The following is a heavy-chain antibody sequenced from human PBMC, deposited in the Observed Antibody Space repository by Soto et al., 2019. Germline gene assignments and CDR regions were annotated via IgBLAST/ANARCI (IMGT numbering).Heavy chain of an antibody. CDR2: IKSKTDGGTT. V-gene: IGHV3-15*01. J-gene: IGHJ6*02. D-gene: IGHD3-3*01. Sequence: GGSLRLSCAASGFTFGNAWMSWVRQAPGKGLEWVGRIKSKTDGGTTDYAAPVKGRFTISRDDSKNTLYLQMNSLKTEDTAVYYCTTDVGLSGDFWSGYYADYYYYGMDVWGQGTTVTVSS. CDR1: GFTFGNAW. CDR3: TTDVGLSGDFWSGYYADYYYYGMDV.